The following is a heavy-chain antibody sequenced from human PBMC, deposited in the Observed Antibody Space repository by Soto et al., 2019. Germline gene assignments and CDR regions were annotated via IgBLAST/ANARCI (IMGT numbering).Heavy chain of an antibody. CDR1: GFTFTSSA. CDR3: AASPPNEIAAAD. CDR2: IVVGSGNT. J-gene: IGHJ4*02. V-gene: IGHV1-58*02. D-gene: IGHD6-13*01. Sequence: ASVKVSCKASGFTFTSSAMQWVRQARGQRLEWIGWIVVGSGNTNYAQKFQERVTITRDMSTSTAYMELSSLRSEDTAVYYCAASPPNEIAAADWGQGTLVTVSS.